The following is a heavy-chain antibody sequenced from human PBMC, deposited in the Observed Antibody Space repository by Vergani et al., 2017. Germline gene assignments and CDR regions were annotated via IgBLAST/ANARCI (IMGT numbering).Heavy chain of an antibody. V-gene: IGHV1-69*13. CDR2: IIPIFGTA. CDR1: GGTFSSYA. CDR3: ARDLLLGDYYYYYGMDV. Sequence: QVQLVQSGAEVKKPGSSVKVSCKASGGTFSSYAISWVRQAPGQGLEWMGRIIPIFGTANYAQKFQGSVTITADESTSTAYMELSSLRSEDTAVYYCARDLLLGDYYYYYGMDVWGQGTTVTVSS. J-gene: IGHJ6*02.